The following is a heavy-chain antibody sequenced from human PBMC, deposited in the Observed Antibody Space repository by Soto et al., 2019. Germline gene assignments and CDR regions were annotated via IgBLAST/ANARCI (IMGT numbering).Heavy chain of an antibody. V-gene: IGHV4-4*07. CDR1: GGAISAFY. CDR3: ARSPSTSTIGSFDI. D-gene: IGHD6-6*01. J-gene: IGHJ3*02. CDR2: IYASGHT. Sequence: QVQLQESGPGLVKPSETLSLTCSVSGGAISAFYWNWIRQSAGTGLEWIGRIYASGHTTYNPSLKSRVSMSVDTSKHQFSPKLSSVSAADTAVYYCARSPSTSTIGSFDIWGQGRMVTVSS.